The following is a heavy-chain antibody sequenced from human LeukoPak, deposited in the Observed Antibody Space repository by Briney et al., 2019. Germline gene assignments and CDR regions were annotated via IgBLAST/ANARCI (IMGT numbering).Heavy chain of an antibody. Sequence: GGSLRLSCAASGFTFSSYGMSWVRQAPGKGLEWVSAIGGRDGSTYYADSVKGRFTISRDNSKNTLYLQMHSLRAEDTAVYYCAKQRNHRVGVAATFDYWGQGTLVTVSS. J-gene: IGHJ4*02. D-gene: IGHD2-15*01. V-gene: IGHV3-23*01. CDR2: IGGRDGST. CDR3: AKQRNHRVGVAATFDY. CDR1: GFTFSSYG.